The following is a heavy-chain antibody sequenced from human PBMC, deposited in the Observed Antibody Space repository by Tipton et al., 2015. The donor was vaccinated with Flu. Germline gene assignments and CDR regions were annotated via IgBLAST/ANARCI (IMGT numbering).Heavy chain of an antibody. CDR2: IYSGGST. J-gene: IGHJ4*02. D-gene: IGHD3-10*02. CDR1: GFTVSSNY. V-gene: IGHV3-53*01. CDR3: ASRTRRISMSDY. Sequence: SLRLSCAASGFTVSSNYMSWVRQAPGKGLEWVSVIYSGGSTYYADSVKGRFTISRDNSKNTLYLQMNSLRAEDTAVYYCASRTRRISMSDYWGQGTLVTVSS.